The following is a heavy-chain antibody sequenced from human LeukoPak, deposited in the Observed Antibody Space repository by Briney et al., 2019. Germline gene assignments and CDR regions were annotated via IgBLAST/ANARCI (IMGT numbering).Heavy chain of an antibody. J-gene: IGHJ4*02. Sequence: SETLSLTCTVSGDSISSSNYYWAWIRQPPGKGLEWIGSIYYSGSTYYNPSLKSRVTISVDTSKNQFSLKLSSVTAADTAVYYCARVKSGIDYWGQGTLVTVSS. CDR3: ARVKSGIDY. D-gene: IGHD1-1*01. CDR1: GDSISSSNYY. V-gene: IGHV4-39*07. CDR2: IYYSGST.